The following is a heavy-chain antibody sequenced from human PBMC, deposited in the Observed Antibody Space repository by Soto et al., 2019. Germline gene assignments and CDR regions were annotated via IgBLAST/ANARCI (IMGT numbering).Heavy chain of an antibody. Sequence: EVQLLESGGGLVQPGGSLRLSCAASGFIFSNYAMSWVRQAPGKGPEWVSSISDSGNYIEYADSVEGRFTISRDNSKNTLYLQMNSVRAEDTDRYYCAKDPQTWGSIWFDPWGQGTQVTVSS. V-gene: IGHV3-23*01. CDR1: GFIFSNYA. CDR3: AKDPQTWGSIWFDP. J-gene: IGHJ5*02. CDR2: ISDSGNYI. D-gene: IGHD7-27*01.